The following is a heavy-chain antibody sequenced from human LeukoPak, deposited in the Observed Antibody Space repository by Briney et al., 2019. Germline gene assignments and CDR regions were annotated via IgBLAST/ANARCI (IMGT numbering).Heavy chain of an antibody. CDR2: ISSTSSYT. D-gene: IGHD3-10*01. J-gene: IGHJ4*02. CDR3: AKGRDYYGLFDY. CDR1: GFTFSDYY. V-gene: IGHV3-11*05. Sequence: PGGSLRLSCAASGFTFSDYYMSWIRQAPGKGLEWVSYISSTSSYTNYADSVRGRFTISRDISKNTLYLQMNSLRAEDTAVYYCAKGRDYYGLFDYWGQGTLVTVSS.